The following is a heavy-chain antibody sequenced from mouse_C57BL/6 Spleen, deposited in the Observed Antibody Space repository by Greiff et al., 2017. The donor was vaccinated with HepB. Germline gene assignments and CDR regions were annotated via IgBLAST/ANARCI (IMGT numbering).Heavy chain of an antibody. D-gene: IGHD2-4*01. CDR1: GFTFSDYG. V-gene: IGHV5-17*01. CDR3: ASTYDHDGDWFAY. Sequence: EVQRVESGGGLVKPGGSLKLSCAASGFTFSDYGMHWVRQAPEKGLEWVAYISSGSSTIYYADTVKGRFTISRDNAKNTLFLQMTSLRSEDTAMYYCASTYDHDGDWFAYWGQGTLVTVSA. J-gene: IGHJ3*01. CDR2: ISSGSSTI.